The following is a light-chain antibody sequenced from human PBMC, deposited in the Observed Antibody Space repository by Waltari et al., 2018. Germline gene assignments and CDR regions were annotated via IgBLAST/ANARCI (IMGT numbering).Light chain of an antibody. J-gene: IGLJ2*01. Sequence: QSALTQPASVSGSPGQSITISCTGTTRDVGRYNYVSWYQCNPGKAHELIIYEVTNRPSVVSLRFSGSKSGKTASLSISGLQPEDEADYYCSSYTSIKTPYVVFGGGTKVTVL. CDR2: EVT. CDR3: SSYTSIKTPYVV. V-gene: IGLV2-14*01. CDR1: TRDVGRYNY.